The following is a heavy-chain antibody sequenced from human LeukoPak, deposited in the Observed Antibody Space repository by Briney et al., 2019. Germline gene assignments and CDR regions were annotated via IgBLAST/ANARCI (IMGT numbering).Heavy chain of an antibody. J-gene: IGHJ4*02. CDR2: ISSSSSYI. Sequence: PGGSLRLSCAASGFTFSSYAMSWVRQAPGKGLEWVSSISSSSSYIYYADSVKGRFTISRDNAKNSLYLQMNSLRAEDTAVYYCARDGRYCSGGSCPSSFDYWGQGTLVTVSS. CDR1: GFTFSSYA. CDR3: ARDGRYCSGGSCPSSFDY. D-gene: IGHD2-15*01. V-gene: IGHV3-21*01.